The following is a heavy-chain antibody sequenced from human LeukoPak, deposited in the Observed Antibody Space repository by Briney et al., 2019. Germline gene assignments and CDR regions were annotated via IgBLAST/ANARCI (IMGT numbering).Heavy chain of an antibody. CDR2: INPNSGDT. J-gene: IGHJ4*02. Sequence: GASVKVSCKASGYTFTGCYMHWVRQAPGQGLEWMGWINPNSGDTNYAQKFQGRVTMTRDTSISTAYMELSRLRSDDTAVYYCARVFSSGYYYSSDCWGQGTLVTVSS. V-gene: IGHV1-2*02. CDR3: ARVFSSGYYYSSDC. D-gene: IGHD3-22*01. CDR1: GYTFTGCY.